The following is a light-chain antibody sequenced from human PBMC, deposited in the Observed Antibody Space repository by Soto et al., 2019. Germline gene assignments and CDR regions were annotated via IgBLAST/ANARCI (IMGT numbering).Light chain of an antibody. CDR2: DVG. J-gene: IGLJ1*01. CDR1: SSDVGGYNY. CDR3: SSYTSSSTLVV. Sequence: QSALTQPASVSGSPGQSITISCTGTSSDVGGYNYVSWYQQHPGKAPKLMIYDVGTRPSGVSNRFSGSGSGNTASLTISGLQAEDEADYYCSSYTSSSTLVVFGTGTKLTVL. V-gene: IGLV2-14*03.